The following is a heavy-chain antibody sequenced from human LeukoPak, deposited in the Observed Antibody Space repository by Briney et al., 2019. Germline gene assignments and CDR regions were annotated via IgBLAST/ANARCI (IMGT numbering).Heavy chain of an antibody. CDR2: IKIDGSER. D-gene: IGHD1-1*01. V-gene: IGHV3-7*01. Sequence: PGGSLRLSCAASGFTFSSFWMSWVRQAPGKGLEWVANIKIDGSERYYVDSMKGRFTVSRDNAKNSLYLQMDSLRAEDTAVYYCARGGTFVSDYWGQGTLVTVSS. CDR3: ARGGTFVSDY. J-gene: IGHJ4*02. CDR1: GFTFSSFW.